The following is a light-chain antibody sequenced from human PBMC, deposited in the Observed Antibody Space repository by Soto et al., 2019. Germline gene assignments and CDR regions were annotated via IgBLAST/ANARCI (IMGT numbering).Light chain of an antibody. Sequence: QSALTQPASVSGSPGQSITISCTGTSSDVGGYNYVSWYQRHPGKAPKLMIYEVSNRPSGVSNRFSGSKSGNTASLTISGLQAEDEADYYCASYTGSSTLLFGGGTQLTVL. J-gene: IGLJ2*01. CDR1: SSDVGGYNY. CDR2: EVS. V-gene: IGLV2-14*01. CDR3: ASYTGSSTLL.